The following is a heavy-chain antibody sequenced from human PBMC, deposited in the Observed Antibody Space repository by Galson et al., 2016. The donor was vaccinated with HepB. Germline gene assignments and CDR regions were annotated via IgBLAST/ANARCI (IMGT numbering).Heavy chain of an antibody. J-gene: IGHJ4*02. Sequence: SVKVSCKASGYTFNSYGVSWVRQAPGQGLEWMGWISGFNGNTNYAQKLQGRVTMTTDTSTSTAYMELRSLRSADTAVYYCARFKGYEYWIGYLDYWGQGTLVTVSA. D-gene: IGHD3-3*01. CDR1: GYTFNSYG. CDR3: ARFKGYEYWIGYLDY. V-gene: IGHV1-18*04. CDR2: ISGFNGNT.